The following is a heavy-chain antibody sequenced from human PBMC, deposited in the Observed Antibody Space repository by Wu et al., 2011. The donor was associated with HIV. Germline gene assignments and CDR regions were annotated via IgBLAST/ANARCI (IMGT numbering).Heavy chain of an antibody. D-gene: IGHD3-3*01. CDR1: GYTFTGYY. Sequence: QVQLVQSGAEVKKPGASVKVSCKASGYTFTGYYVHWVRQAPGQGLEWLGWINPINGGTDYARKFQGRVTMTSDTSVRTAYMELSSLRSDDTAVYYCARDEEARRFLEWLILDYWGQGTLVTVSS. CDR3: ARDEEARRFLEWLILDY. V-gene: IGHV1-2*02. CDR2: INPINGGT. J-gene: IGHJ4*02.